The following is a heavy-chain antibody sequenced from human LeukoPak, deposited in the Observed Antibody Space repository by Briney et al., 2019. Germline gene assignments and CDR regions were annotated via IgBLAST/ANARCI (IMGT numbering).Heavy chain of an antibody. Sequence: PGGSLRLSCAASGFTFSSYSMNWVRQAPGKGLEWVSSISSSSSYIYYADSVKGRFTISRDNAKNSLYLQMNSLRAEDTAVYYCARDLGYCSGGSCYSKSHFDVWGKGTTVTVSS. D-gene: IGHD2-15*01. CDR1: GFTFSSYS. CDR2: ISSSSSYI. CDR3: ARDLGYCSGGSCYSKSHFDV. J-gene: IGHJ6*04. V-gene: IGHV3-21*01.